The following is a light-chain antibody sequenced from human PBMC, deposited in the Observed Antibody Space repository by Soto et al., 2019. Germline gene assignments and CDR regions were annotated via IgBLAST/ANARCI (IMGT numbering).Light chain of an antibody. CDR2: EVT. Sequence: QSVLTQPASVSGSPGQSITISCTGTSSDVGGYNYVSWYQQHPGKAPKLMIYEVTNRPSGVSNRFSGSKSGNTASLTISGLQAEDEAEYYCSSYTTTTTRVVFGGGNKLTVL. CDR3: SSYTTTTTRVV. V-gene: IGLV2-14*01. CDR1: SSDVGGYNY. J-gene: IGLJ2*01.